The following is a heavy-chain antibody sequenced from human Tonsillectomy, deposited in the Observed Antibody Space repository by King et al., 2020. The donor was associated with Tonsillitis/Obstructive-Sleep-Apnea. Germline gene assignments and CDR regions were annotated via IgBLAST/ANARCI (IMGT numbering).Heavy chain of an antibody. J-gene: IGHJ3*02. CDR3: ARRVLGYCSTTSCPDAFDI. V-gene: IGHV5-51*01. CDR1: GYIFTNYW. Sequence: VQLVESGAEVRKPGESLKISCKASGYIFTNYWIGWVRQMPGKGLDWMGIIYAGDSYTTYSPSFQGQVTISADRSISTAYLQWSSLKASDTAMYYCARRVLGYCSTTSCPDAFDIWGQGTMVTVSS. CDR2: IYAGDSYT. D-gene: IGHD2-2*01.